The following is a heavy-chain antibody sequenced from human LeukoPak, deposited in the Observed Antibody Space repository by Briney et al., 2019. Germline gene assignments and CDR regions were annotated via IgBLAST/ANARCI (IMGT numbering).Heavy chain of an antibody. D-gene: IGHD2-2*01. CDR3: ARGREDIVVVPAATNHNWFDP. Sequence: SETLSLTCAVYGGSLSGYYWSWIRQPPGKGLEWIGEINHSGSTNYNPSLKSRVTISVDTSKNQFSLKLSSVTAADTAVYYCARGREDIVVVPAATNHNWFDPWGQGTLVTVSS. CDR1: GGSLSGYY. J-gene: IGHJ5*02. CDR2: INHSGST. V-gene: IGHV4-34*01.